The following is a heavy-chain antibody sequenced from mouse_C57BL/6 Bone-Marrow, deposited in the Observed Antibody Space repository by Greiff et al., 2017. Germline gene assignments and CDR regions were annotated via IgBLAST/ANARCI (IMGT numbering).Heavy chain of an antibody. V-gene: IGHV1-64*01. CDR2: IHPNRGST. J-gene: IGHJ2*01. CDR3: ARSGSISY. Sequence: QVQLQQPGAALVTPGASVQLSCKASGYTFTSYWMHWVKQRPGQGLEWIGMIHPNRGSTNYNEKFKSKATLTVDKAASAAYMQLSSLTSEDSAVYYCARSGSISYWGQGATLTVSS. CDR1: GYTFTSYW. D-gene: IGHD2-10*02.